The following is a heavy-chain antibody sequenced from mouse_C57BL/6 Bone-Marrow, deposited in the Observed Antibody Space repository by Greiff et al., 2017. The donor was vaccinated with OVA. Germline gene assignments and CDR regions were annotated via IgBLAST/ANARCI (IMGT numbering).Heavy chain of an antibody. CDR3: ARSDYGNYWYFDV. V-gene: IGHV1-81*01. Sequence: VQVVESGAELARPGASVKLSCKASGYTFTSYGISWVKQRTGQGLEWIGEIYPRSGNTYYNEKFKGKATLTADKSSSTAYMELRSLTSEDSAVYFCARSDYGNYWYFDVWGTGTTVTVSS. D-gene: IGHD2-1*01. CDR2: IYPRSGNT. J-gene: IGHJ1*03. CDR1: GYTFTSYG.